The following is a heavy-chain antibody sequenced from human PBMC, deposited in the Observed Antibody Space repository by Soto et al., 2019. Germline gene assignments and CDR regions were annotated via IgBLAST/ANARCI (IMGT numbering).Heavy chain of an antibody. J-gene: IGHJ6*02. D-gene: IGHD2-15*01. CDR3: ARGLGYCSGGSCKPSLAYSYYAMAA. CDR1: GFTFRDYY. CDR2: ISSSGSTI. V-gene: IGHV3-11*01. Sequence: PGGSLRLSCAAAGFTFRDYYMSWIRQAPGKGLEWVSYISSSGSTIYYADSVKGRFTIARDNAKNSLYLQMNSLRAEDTAVYYCARGLGYCSGGSCKPSLAYSYYAMAAWGQGITVTVSS.